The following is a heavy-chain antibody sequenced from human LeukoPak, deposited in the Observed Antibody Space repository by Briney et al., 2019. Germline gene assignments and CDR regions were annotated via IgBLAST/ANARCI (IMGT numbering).Heavy chain of an antibody. J-gene: IGHJ4*02. CDR2: IYSGGST. CDR3: ALTTSGVGPDY. D-gene: IGHD3-22*01. Sequence: GGSLRLSCAASGFTVSSNYMSWVRQAPGKGLEWVSVIYSGGSTYYADSVKGRFTISRDNSKNTLYLQMNSLRAEDTAVYYCALTTSGVGPDYWGQGTLVTVSS. CDR1: GFTVSSNY. V-gene: IGHV3-66*01.